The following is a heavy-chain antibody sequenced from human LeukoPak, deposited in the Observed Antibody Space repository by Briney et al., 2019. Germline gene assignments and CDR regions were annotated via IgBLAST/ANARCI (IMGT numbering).Heavy chain of an antibody. CDR2: IDNSGST. CDR1: GGSISSSY. D-gene: IGHD2-15*01. V-gene: IGHV4-59*12. J-gene: IGHJ3*02. CDR3: ARGRYCSADVCSGGDAFDI. Sequence: SETLSLTCTVSGGSISSSYWSWVRQPPGKGLEWIGYIDNSGSTNYNPSLKSRVTISLDTPKSQFSLKLSSVTAADTAVYYCARGRYCSADVCSGGDAFDIWGQGTMVSVSS.